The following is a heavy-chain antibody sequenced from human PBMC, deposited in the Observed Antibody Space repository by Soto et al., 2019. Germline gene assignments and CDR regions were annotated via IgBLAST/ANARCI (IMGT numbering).Heavy chain of an antibody. Sequence: QVQLVQSGAEVKKPGSSVKVSCKASGGTFSSYAINWVRQAPGQGLEWMGGIIPIFGTANYAQKFQGRVTITADESTSTAYRVLSSLRSVNTGVYYCSRGSGGSSYYYYGMDVWGAGTTVRVSS. CDR1: GGTFSSYA. J-gene: IGHJ6*04. CDR2: IIPIFGTA. CDR3: SRGSGGSSYYYYGMDV. V-gene: IGHV1-69*12. D-gene: IGHD2-15*01.